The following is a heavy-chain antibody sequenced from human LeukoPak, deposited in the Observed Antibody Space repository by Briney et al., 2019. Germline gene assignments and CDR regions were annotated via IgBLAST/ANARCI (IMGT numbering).Heavy chain of an antibody. J-gene: IGHJ6*03. CDR1: GFTFSSYA. Sequence: GGSLRLSCAASGFTFSSYAMSWVRQAPGKGLEWVSAISGSGGSTYYADSVKGRFTISRDNSKNTLYLQMNSLRAEDTAVYYCASIARSSSWYGAAHMDVWGKGTTVTVSS. D-gene: IGHD6-13*01. CDR3: ASIARSSSWYGAAHMDV. V-gene: IGHV3-23*01. CDR2: ISGSGGST.